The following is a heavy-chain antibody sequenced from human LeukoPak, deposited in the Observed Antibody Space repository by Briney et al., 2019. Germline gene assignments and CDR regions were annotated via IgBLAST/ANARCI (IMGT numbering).Heavy chain of an antibody. CDR2: IYPGDSDT. J-gene: IGHJ4*02. V-gene: IGHV5-51*01. CDR3: TRQGSSWRIDY. D-gene: IGHD6-13*01. CDR1: GYSFTSYW. Sequence: GESLKISCKGSGYSFTSYWIGWVRQMPGKGLEWMGIIYPGDSDTRYSPSFQGQVTFSADKSINTAYLQWKSLEASDTAMYYCTRQGSSWRIDYWGQGTLVTVSS.